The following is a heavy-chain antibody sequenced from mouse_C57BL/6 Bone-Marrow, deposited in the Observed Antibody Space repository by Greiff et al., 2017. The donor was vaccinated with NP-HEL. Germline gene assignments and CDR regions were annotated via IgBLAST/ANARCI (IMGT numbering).Heavy chain of an antibody. Sequence: VKLMESGAELARPGASVKLSCKASGYTFTSYGISWVKQRTGQGLEWIGEIYPRSGNTYYNEKFKGKATLTADKSSSTAYMELRSLTSEDSAVYFCARGGGYSNVFAYWGQGTLVTVSA. J-gene: IGHJ3*01. CDR3: ARGGGYSNVFAY. V-gene: IGHV1-81*01. CDR2: IYPRSGNT. D-gene: IGHD2-5*01. CDR1: GYTFTSYG.